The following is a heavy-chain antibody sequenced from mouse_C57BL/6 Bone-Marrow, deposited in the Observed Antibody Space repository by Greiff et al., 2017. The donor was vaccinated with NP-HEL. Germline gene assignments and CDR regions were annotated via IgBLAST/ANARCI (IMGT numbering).Heavy chain of an antibody. CDR3: ARGGIYYGYPAWFAY. CDR1: GYTFTSYW. CDR2: LNPSYGGT. Sequence: QVQLQQPGPDLVKPGASVKLSCKASGYTFTSYWMHWVKQRPGQGLEWIGNLNPSYGGTHYTEKFKSKATLTVDKSSSTAYMQLSRLTSEDSAVYYCARGGIYYGYPAWFAYWGQGTLVTVSA. D-gene: IGHD2-2*01. J-gene: IGHJ3*01. V-gene: IGHV1-53*01.